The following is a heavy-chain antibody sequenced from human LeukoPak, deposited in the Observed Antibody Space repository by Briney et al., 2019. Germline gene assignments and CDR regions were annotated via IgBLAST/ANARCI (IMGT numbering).Heavy chain of an antibody. J-gene: IGHJ6*02. CDR3: ARWGGRYSSGWYPYYYGMDV. V-gene: IGHV5-10-1*01. CDR2: IYSSDSYT. Sequence: GKALKISCKGSGYSFTSYWIRWVRQLPGEGLEEMGRIYSSDSYTNYSPSFQGHVTISADKSISTAYLQWSSLKASDTAMYYCARWGGRYSSGWYPYYYGMDVWGQGTTVTVSS. CDR1: GYSFTSYW. D-gene: IGHD6-19*01.